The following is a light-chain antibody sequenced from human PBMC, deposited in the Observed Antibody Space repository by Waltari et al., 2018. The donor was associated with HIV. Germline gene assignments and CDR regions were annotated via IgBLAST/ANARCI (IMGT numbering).Light chain of an antibody. CDR3: AAWDDSLNGLWV. CDR2: NDN. CDR1: SSQLGRNT. V-gene: IGLV1-44*01. J-gene: IGLJ3*02. Sequence: QSVLTQPPSVSGTPGQRVTISCSGASSQLGRNTVNWFQLLPGTAPKLLIYNDNQRPSGVPDRFSGSKSGTSASLAISGLQSEDEADYFCAAWDDSLNGLWVFGGGTKLTVL.